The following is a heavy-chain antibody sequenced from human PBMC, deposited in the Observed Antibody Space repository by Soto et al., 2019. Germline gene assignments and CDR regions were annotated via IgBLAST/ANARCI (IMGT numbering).Heavy chain of an antibody. Sequence: GGSLRLSCAASGFTFIDFWMTWVLQAPGKGLEWVAVIKHDGSDKHYVDSVKGRFTISRDNAKNSLYLQMDNLRAEDTAVYYCARDYRGKGPIIAYWGQGTLVTVSS. J-gene: IGHJ4*02. CDR3: ARDYRGKGPIIAY. CDR1: GFTFIDFW. V-gene: IGHV3-7*04. D-gene: IGHD3-16*02. CDR2: IKHDGSDK.